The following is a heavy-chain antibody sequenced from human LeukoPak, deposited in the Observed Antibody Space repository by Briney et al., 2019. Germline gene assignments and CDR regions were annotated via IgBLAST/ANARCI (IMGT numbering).Heavy chain of an antibody. D-gene: IGHD4-17*01. CDR1: GGSISSGGYY. Sequence: NPSETLSLTCTVSGGSISSGGYYWSWIRQHPGKGLEWIGYIYYSGSPYYNPSLKSRVTISVDTSKNQFSLKLSSVTAADTAVYYCARCGKDGDYVQNWGQGTLVTVSS. J-gene: IGHJ4*02. CDR3: ARCGKDGDYVQN. CDR2: IYYSGSP. V-gene: IGHV4-31*03.